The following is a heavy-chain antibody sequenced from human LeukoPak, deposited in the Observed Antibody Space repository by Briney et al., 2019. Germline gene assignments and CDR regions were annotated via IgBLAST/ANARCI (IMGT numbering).Heavy chain of an antibody. CDR2: ISSSSSYI. V-gene: IGHV3-21*01. Sequence: GGSLRLSCAASGFTFSSYSMNWVRQAPGKGLEWVSSISSSSSYIYYADSVKGRFTISRDNAKNSLYLQMNSLRAEDTAVYYCARDYSDYLPYYFDYWGQGTLVTVSS. J-gene: IGHJ4*02. D-gene: IGHD2-21*01. CDR3: ARDYSDYLPYYFDY. CDR1: GFTFSSYS.